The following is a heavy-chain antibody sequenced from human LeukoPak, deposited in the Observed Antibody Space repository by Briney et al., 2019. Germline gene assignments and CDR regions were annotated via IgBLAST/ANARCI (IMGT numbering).Heavy chain of an antibody. CDR2: ISWNSGSI. J-gene: IGHJ5*02. V-gene: IGHV3-9*01. D-gene: IGHD3-10*01. Sequence: GGSLRLSCAASGFTFDDYAMHWVRQAPGEGLEWVSGISWNSGSIGYADSVKGRFTISRDNAKNSLYLQMNSLRAEDTALYYCAKGYYYGSGSYPQRGFDPWGQGTLVTVSS. CDR3: AKGYYYGSGSYPQRGFDP. CDR1: GFTFDDYA.